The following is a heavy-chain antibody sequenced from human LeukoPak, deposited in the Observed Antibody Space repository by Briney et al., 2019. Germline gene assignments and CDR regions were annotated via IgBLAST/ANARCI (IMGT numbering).Heavy chain of an antibody. V-gene: IGHV3-23*01. D-gene: IGHD4-17*01. CDR3: AKGGNYGDYYYYGMDV. J-gene: IGHJ6*02. CDR2: ISGSGGST. CDR1: GFTFGSYA. Sequence: GGSLRLSCAASGFTFGSYAMSWVRQAPGKGLEWVSAISGSGGSTYYADSVKGRFTISRDNSKNTLYLQMNSLRAEDTAVYYCAKGGNYGDYYYYGMDVWGQGTTVTVSS.